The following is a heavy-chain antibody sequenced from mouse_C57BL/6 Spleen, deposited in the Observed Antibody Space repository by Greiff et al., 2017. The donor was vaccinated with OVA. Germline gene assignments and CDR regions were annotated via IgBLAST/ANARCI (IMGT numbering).Heavy chain of an antibody. V-gene: IGHV14-2*01. CDR2: IDPEDGET. D-gene: IGHD1-1*01. Sequence: VQLQQSGAELVKPGASVKLSCTASGFNIKDYYMHWVKQRTEQGLEWIGRIDPEDGETKYAQKFQGKATITADTSSNTAYLQLSSLTSEDTAVYYCASPITTVVGAYWGQGTLVTVSA. J-gene: IGHJ3*01. CDR1: GFNIKDYY. CDR3: ASPITTVVGAY.